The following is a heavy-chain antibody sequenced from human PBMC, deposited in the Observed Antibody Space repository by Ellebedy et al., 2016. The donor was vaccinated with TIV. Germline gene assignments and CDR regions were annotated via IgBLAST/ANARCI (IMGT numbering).Heavy chain of an antibody. CDR1: GGTFSSYA. J-gene: IGHJ5*02. V-gene: IGHV1-18*01. D-gene: IGHD2-2*01. Sequence: ASVKVSCXASGGTFSSYAISWVRQAPGQGLEWMGWISAYNGNTNYAQKLQGRVTMTTDTSTSTAYMELRSLRSDDTAVYYCARVAPDIVVVPAASNWFDPWGQGTLVTVSS. CDR3: ARVAPDIVVVPAASNWFDP. CDR2: ISAYNGNT.